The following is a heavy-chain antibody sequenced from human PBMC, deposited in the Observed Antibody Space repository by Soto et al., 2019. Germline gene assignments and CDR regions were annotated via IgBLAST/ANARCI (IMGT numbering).Heavy chain of an antibody. CDR1: GYTFTGYY. Sequence: ASVKVSCKASGYTFTGYYMHWVRQAPGQGLEWMGWINANSGSTNYAQKLQGRVTMTTDTSTSTAYMELRSLRSDDTAVYYCARDLGITIFGVGPRDYWGQGTLVTVSS. D-gene: IGHD3-3*01. V-gene: IGHV1-18*04. CDR2: INANSGST. CDR3: ARDLGITIFGVGPRDY. J-gene: IGHJ4*02.